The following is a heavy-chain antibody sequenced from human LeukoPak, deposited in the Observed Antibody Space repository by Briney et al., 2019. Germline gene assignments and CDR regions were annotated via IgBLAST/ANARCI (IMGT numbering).Heavy chain of an antibody. J-gene: IGHJ4*02. Sequence: PSETLSLTCTVSGGSISSGSYYWSWIRQPAGKGLEWIGRIHTSGTTNYSPSLKSRVTISQDTSKNQFSLKLSSVTAADTAVYYCARHPRSDYGDYIPHYNFDYWGQGTLVTVSS. CDR3: ARHPRSDYGDYIPHYNFDY. CDR1: GGSISSGSYY. D-gene: IGHD4-17*01. V-gene: IGHV4-61*02. CDR2: IHTSGTT.